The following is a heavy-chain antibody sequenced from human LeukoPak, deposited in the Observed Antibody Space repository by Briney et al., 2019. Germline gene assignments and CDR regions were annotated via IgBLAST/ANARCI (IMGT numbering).Heavy chain of an antibody. Sequence: GGSLRLSCAASGFTFSSYAMTWVRQAPGKGLEWVSSISGSGGTTYYADSVRGRFTISRDNCRNTLHLQMNSLRAEDTAIYYCAARSYSSGNFYSPVDYWGQGTLVTVSS. CDR1: GFTFSSYA. CDR2: ISGSGGTT. CDR3: AARSYSSGNFYSPVDY. V-gene: IGHV3-23*01. D-gene: IGHD3-10*01. J-gene: IGHJ4*02.